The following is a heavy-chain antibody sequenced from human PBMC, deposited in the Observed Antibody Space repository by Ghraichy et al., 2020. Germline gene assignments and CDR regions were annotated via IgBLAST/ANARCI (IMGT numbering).Heavy chain of an antibody. D-gene: IGHD6-6*01. Sequence: ASVKLSCKASGYTFTNYGISWVRQAPGQGLEWMGWSSAYNGDTNYAQKLQGRVTMTTDTSTSTAYMELRSLRSDDTAVYYCARMGEYSSSYHFWGQGTLVTVSS. CDR3: ARMGEYSSSYHF. J-gene: IGHJ4*02. V-gene: IGHV1-18*04. CDR1: GYTFTNYG. CDR2: SSAYNGDT.